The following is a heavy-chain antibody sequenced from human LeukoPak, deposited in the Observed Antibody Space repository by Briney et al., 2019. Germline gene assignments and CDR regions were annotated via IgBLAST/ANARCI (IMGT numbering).Heavy chain of an antibody. CDR1: GGSFSGYY. J-gene: IGHJ4*02. D-gene: IGHD6-19*01. V-gene: IGHV4-34*01. CDR2: INHSGST. CDR3: ARGCFSSGWYRRYYFDY. Sequence: SETLSLTCAVYGGSFSGYYWSWIRQPPGKGLEWIGEINHSGSTNYNPSLKSRVTISVDTSKNQFSLKLSSVTAADTAVYYCARGCFSSGWYRRYYFDYWGQGTLVTVSS.